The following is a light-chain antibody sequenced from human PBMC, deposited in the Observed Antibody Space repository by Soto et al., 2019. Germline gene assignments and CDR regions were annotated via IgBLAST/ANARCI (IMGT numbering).Light chain of an antibody. CDR3: QSYDSSNQV. CDR2: EDN. CDR1: SGSIASNY. Sequence: NFMLTQPHSVSESPGKTVTISCTRSSGSIASNYVQWYQQRPGSSPTTVIYEDNQRPSGVPDRFSGSIDSSSNSASLTISGLXTXDEADYYCQSYDSSNQVFGGGTKL. J-gene: IGLJ3*02. V-gene: IGLV6-57*01.